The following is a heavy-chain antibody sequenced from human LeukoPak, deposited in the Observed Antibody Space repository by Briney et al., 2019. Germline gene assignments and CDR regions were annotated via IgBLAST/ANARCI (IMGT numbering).Heavy chain of an antibody. Sequence: HAGGSLRLSCAASGFTFSTFAMSWVRQAPGKGLEWVSAISGSGGGTYYADSVKGRLTISRDNSKNTLYLQMSSLRAEDAAVYYCAKAFSAYENWPPNWFDPWGQGTLVTVSS. J-gene: IGHJ5*02. CDR3: AKAFSAYENWPPNWFDP. CDR2: ISGSGGGT. V-gene: IGHV3-23*01. D-gene: IGHD5-12*01. CDR1: GFTFSTFA.